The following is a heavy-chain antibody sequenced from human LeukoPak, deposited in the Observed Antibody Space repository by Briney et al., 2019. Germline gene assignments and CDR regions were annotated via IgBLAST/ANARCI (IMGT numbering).Heavy chain of an antibody. Sequence: SETLSLTCAVSGYSISSGYYWGWIRQPPGKGLEWIGCTYHSGSTYYNPSLKSRVTISVDTSKNQFSLKLSSVTAADTAVYYCARQGGYGYGFDYWGQGTLVTVSS. V-gene: IGHV4-38-2*01. CDR1: GYSISSGYY. J-gene: IGHJ4*02. D-gene: IGHD5-18*01. CDR3: ARQGGYGYGFDY. CDR2: TYHSGST.